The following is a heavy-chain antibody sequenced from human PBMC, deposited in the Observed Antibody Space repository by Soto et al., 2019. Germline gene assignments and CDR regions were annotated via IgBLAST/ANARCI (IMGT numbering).Heavy chain of an antibody. V-gene: IGHV3-7*03. Sequence: GGSLRLSCAASGFTFSSYWMSWVRQAPGKGLEWVANIKQDGSEKYYVDSVKGRFTIARDNAKNSLYLQMNSLRAEDTAVYYCARVRFTAVAGTGAFDIWGQGTMVTVSS. J-gene: IGHJ3*02. D-gene: IGHD6-19*01. CDR1: GFTFSSYW. CDR3: ARVRFTAVAGTGAFDI. CDR2: IKQDGSEK.